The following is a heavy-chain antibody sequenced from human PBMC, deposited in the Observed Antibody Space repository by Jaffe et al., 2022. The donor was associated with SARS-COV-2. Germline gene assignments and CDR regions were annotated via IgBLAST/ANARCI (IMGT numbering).Heavy chain of an antibody. CDR2: ISSSSSTI. V-gene: IGHV3-48*01. J-gene: IGHJ5*02. D-gene: IGHD3-22*01. Sequence: EVQLVESGGGLVQPGGSLRLSCAASGFTFSSYSMNWVRQAPGKGLEWVSYISSSSSTIYYADSVKGRFTISRDNAKNSLYLQMNSLRAEDTAVYYCARDSTYYYDSSGYLNWFDPWGQGTLVTVSS. CDR1: GFTFSSYS. CDR3: ARDSTYYYDSSGYLNWFDP.